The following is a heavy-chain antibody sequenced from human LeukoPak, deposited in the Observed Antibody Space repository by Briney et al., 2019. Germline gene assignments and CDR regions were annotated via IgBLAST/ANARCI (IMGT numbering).Heavy chain of an antibody. CDR2: IYSGGST. D-gene: IGHD2-15*01. V-gene: IGHV3-53*01. Sequence: GGSLRLSCAASGSTVSSNYMSWVRQAPGKGLEWVSVIYSGGSTYYADSVKGRFTISRDNSKNTLYLQMNSLRAEDTAVYYCARDLGYCSGGSCEYWFDYWGQGTLVTVSS. J-gene: IGHJ4*02. CDR1: GSTVSSNY. CDR3: ARDLGYCSGGSCEYWFDY.